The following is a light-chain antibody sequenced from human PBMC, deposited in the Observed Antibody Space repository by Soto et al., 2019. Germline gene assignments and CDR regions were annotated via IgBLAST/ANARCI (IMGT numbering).Light chain of an antibody. CDR1: SSDVGGYNY. CDR3: SSYRSGGTFV. J-gene: IGLJ1*01. V-gene: IGLV2-14*01. CDR2: VVS. Sequence: QSALTQPPSASGSAGQSVTISCTGTSSDVGGYNYVSWHQQHPGKAPKVLISVVSNRPSGVSNRFSGSKSGNTASLTISGLQAEDEADYYCSSYRSGGTFVFGSGTKVTVL.